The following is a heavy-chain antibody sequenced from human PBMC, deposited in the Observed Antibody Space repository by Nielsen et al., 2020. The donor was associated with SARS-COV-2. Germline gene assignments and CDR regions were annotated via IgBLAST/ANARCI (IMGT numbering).Heavy chain of an antibody. CDR2: NWFSGETV. CDR1: GFTFRTFG. J-gene: IGHJ4*02. D-gene: IGHD1-26*01. Sequence: GGSLRLSCVGSGFTFRTFGMHWVRQAPGKGLEWVAVNWFSGETVYNGDSVKGRFTISRDNSKNTLYLQLNSLRAEDTAVFYCAKISGSQRHYFDFWGQGALVTVSS. V-gene: IGHV3-33*08. CDR3: AKISGSQRHYFDF.